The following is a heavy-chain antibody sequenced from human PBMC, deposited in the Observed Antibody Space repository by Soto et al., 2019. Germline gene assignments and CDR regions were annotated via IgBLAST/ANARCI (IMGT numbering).Heavy chain of an antibody. Sequence: SETLSLTCTVSGGSISSYYWSWIRQSPEKGLEWIGYIYYSGSTNYNPSLKSRDTISVDTSKNQFSLKLSSVTAADTAVYYCARGGISGASCLFDYWGQGTLATASS. CDR1: GGSISSYY. CDR2: IYYSGST. CDR3: ARGGISGASCLFDY. D-gene: IGHD2-15*01. J-gene: IGHJ4*02. V-gene: IGHV4-59*01.